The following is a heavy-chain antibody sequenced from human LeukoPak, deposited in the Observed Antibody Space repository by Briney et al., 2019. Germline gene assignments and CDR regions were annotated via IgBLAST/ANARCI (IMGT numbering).Heavy chain of an antibody. D-gene: IGHD2-2*01. CDR2: INHSGST. CDR1: GGSFSCYY. V-gene: IGHV4-34*01. J-gene: IGHJ5*02. CDR3: ARVRSDIVVVPAPPRGGGWFDP. Sequence: PSETLSLTCAVYGGSFSCYYWSWIRQPPGKGLEWIGEINHSGSTNYNPSLKSRVTISVDTSKNQFSLKLSSVTAADTAVYYCARVRSDIVVVPAPPRGGGWFDPWGQGTLVTVSS.